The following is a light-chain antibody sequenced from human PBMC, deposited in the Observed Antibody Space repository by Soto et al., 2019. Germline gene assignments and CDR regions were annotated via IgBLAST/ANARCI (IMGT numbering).Light chain of an antibody. CDR2: DAS. V-gene: IGKV3-11*01. J-gene: IGKJ1*01. CDR1: QSVSSY. Sequence: EIVLTQSPATLSLSPGERATLSCRASQSVSSYLAWYQQKPGQAPRLLIYDASNRATGIPARFSGSGSGTDFTLTISSLEPEDFAVYYCQQQRTFGQGTKVEI. CDR3: QQQRT.